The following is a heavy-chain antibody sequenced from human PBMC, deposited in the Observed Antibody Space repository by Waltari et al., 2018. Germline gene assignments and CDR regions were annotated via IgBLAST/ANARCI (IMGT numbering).Heavy chain of an antibody. V-gene: IGHV3-9*01. J-gene: IGHJ6*02. D-gene: IGHD6-6*01. Sequence: EVQLVESGGGLVQPGRSLRLSCAASGFTFDDYAMHWVRQAPGKGLEWVSGISWNSGGRGYADSVKGRFTISRDNANNALYLQMNSLRAEDTALYYCAKSHSSSHYYYYYYGMDVWGQGTTVTVSS. CDR3: AKSHSSSHYYYYYYGMDV. CDR2: ISWNSGGR. CDR1: GFTFDDYA.